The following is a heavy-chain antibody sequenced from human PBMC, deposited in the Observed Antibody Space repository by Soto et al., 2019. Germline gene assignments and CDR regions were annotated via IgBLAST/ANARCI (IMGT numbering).Heavy chain of an antibody. V-gene: IGHV3-73*01. Sequence: GGSLRLSCAASGFTFSGSAMHWVRQASGKGLEWVGRIRSKANSYATAYAASVKGRFTISRDDSKNTAYLQMNSLKTEDTAVYYCTSPAGATYYYGSGSYYNLTGSYYYYMDVWGKGTTVTVSS. CDR1: GFTFSGSA. CDR3: TSPAGATYYYGSGSYYNLTGSYYYYMDV. CDR2: IRSKANSYAT. J-gene: IGHJ6*03. D-gene: IGHD3-10*01.